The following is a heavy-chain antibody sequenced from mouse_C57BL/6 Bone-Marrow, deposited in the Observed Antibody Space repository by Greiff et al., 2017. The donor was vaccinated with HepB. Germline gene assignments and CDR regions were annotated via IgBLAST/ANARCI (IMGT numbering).Heavy chain of an antibody. V-gene: IGHV2-9-1*01. CDR3: ASLITTVVAHYAMDY. CDR2: IWTGGGT. Sequence: VKLMESGPGLVAPSQSLSITCTVSGFSLTSYAISWVRQPPGKGLEWLGVIWTGGGTNYNSALKSRLSISKDNSKSQGFLKMNSLQTDDTARYYCASLITTVVAHYAMDYWGQGTSVTVSS. CDR1: GFSLTSYA. J-gene: IGHJ4*01. D-gene: IGHD1-1*01.